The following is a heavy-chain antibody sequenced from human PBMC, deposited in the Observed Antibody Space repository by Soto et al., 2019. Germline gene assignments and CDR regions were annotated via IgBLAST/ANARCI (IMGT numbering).Heavy chain of an antibody. CDR1: GDSISSDKW. Sequence: QVQLQESGPGLVEPSWTLSLTCAVSGDSISSDKWWTWVRQPPEKGLEWIGEIYHSGSTNYNPSLRSQVTISIDIANNQFSLKLNAVTATDTAGYYCAKNRWAEAIDSWGEGPRVTVSS. CDR2: IYHSGST. J-gene: IGHJ3*01. D-gene: IGHD3-16*02. CDR3: AKNRWAEAIDS. V-gene: IGHV4-4*02.